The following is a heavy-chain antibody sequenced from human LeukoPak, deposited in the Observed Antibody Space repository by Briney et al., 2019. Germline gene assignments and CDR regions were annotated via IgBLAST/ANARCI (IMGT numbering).Heavy chain of an antibody. V-gene: IGHV3-15*01. Sequence: GGSLRLSCAASGFTFSNAWMSWVRQAPGKGLEWVGRIKSKTDGGTTDYAAPVKGRFTISRDDSKNTLYLQMNSLKTEDTAVYYCTTDAYQIMTTVTYGAFDIWGQGTMVTVSS. CDR2: IKSKTDGGTT. CDR3: TTDAYQIMTTVTYGAFDI. J-gene: IGHJ3*02. D-gene: IGHD4-17*01. CDR1: GFTFSNAW.